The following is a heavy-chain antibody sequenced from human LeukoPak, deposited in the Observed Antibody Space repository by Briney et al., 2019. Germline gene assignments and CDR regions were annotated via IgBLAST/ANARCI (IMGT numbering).Heavy chain of an antibody. CDR2: INSDGRST. J-gene: IGHJ4*02. D-gene: IGHD3-9*01. CDR3: ARGADSGYSSDN. Sequence: GGSLRLSCAASGFTFSNYWMHWVRQAPGKGLVWVSRINSDGRSTNYADSVKGRFTVSRDNAKNTLYLQMNSLRAEDTAVYYCARGADSGYSSDNWGQGTLVSVSS. CDR1: GFTFSNYW. V-gene: IGHV3-74*01.